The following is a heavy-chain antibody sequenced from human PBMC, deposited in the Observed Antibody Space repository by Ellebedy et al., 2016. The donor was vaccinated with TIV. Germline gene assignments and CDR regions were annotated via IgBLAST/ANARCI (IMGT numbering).Heavy chain of an antibody. J-gene: IGHJ6*02. D-gene: IGHD3-22*01. CDR3: AREQDYYDSDLYGMDV. V-gene: IGHV3-21*01. CDR1: GFTFSSYA. CDR2: ISSSSSYI. Sequence: GGSLRLXCAASGFTFSSYAMNWVRQAPGKGLEWVSSISSSSSYIYYADSVKGRFTISRDNAKNSLYLQMNSLRAEDTAVYYCAREQDYYDSDLYGMDVWGQGTTVTVSS.